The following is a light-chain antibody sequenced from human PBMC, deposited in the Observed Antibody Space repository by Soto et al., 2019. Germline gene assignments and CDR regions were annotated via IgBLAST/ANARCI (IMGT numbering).Light chain of an antibody. CDR1: QSVSSSR. V-gene: IGKV3D-20*01. J-gene: IGKJ5*01. CDR2: DAS. CDR3: QQYGNSPIT. Sequence: IVLTHSPATLSLSPGEIATLSFWASQSVSSSRLAWYQQKPALAPRLLIYDASSRATGIPDRFSGSGSGTDFTLTISRLEPEDFAVYYCQQYGNSPITFGQGTRLEIK.